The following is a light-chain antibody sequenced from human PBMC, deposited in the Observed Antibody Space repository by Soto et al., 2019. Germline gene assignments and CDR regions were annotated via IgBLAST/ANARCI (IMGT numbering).Light chain of an antibody. Sequence: DIQMTQSPSSLSASVGDRVSITCQASQDIRTSLSWFQQKPGRAPKLLIYGASYLETGVPSRFRGSGSGTDFTFTISSLQPEDIATYYCQPYHNLPPFTFGPGTRVDVK. V-gene: IGKV1-33*01. CDR3: QPYHNLPPFT. CDR2: GAS. CDR1: QDIRTS. J-gene: IGKJ3*01.